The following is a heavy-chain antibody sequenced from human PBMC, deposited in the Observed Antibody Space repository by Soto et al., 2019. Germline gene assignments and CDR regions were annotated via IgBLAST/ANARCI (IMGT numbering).Heavy chain of an antibody. CDR3: AKGPHTNVGWPYYFES. CDR1: GFSLANYP. CDR2: SSPRGDTI. Sequence: GGSLRLSCVASGFSLANYPMNWVRQTPGKGLEWISYSSPRGDTIYYADSVEGRFTISRDNARNSLSLHMSSLRDEDSALYYCAKGPHTNVGWPYYFESWGQGVQVPVYS. V-gene: IGHV3-48*02. D-gene: IGHD6-19*01. J-gene: IGHJ4*02.